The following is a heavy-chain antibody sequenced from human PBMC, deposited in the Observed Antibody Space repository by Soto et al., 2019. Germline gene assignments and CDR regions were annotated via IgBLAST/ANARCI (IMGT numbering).Heavy chain of an antibody. D-gene: IGHD2-15*01. Sequence: SETLSLTCTVSGGSISSGGYYWSWIRQHPGKGLEWIGYIYYSGSTYYNPSLKSRVTISVDTSKNQFSLKLSSVTAADTAVYYCARGSILGYCSGGSCGVPADFDYWGQGTLVTVSS. J-gene: IGHJ4*02. CDR3: ARGSILGYCSGGSCGVPADFDY. V-gene: IGHV4-31*03. CDR2: IYYSGST. CDR1: GGSISSGGYY.